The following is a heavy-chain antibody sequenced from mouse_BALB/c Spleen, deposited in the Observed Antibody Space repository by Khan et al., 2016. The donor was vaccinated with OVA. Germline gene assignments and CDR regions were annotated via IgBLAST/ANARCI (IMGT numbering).Heavy chain of an antibody. CDR2: IYPGNGDT. V-gene: IGHV1-12*01. CDR3: ERGGGGWYIDD. Sequence: QVQLKESGAELVKPGASVKMSCKASGYTFTSYNMHWVKQTPGQGLEWIGAIYPGNGDTSYNQKFKGKATLTADKSSSTAYMQLSSLTSEDSAVYFCERGGGGWYIDDWGAGTTVTVSS. CDR1: GYTFTSYN. J-gene: IGHJ1*01.